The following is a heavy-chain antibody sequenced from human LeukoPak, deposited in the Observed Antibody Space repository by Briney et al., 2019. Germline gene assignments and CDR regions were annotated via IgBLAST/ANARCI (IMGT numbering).Heavy chain of an antibody. CDR1: GYTFTSYG. CDR2: ISAYNGNT. D-gene: IGHD3-22*01. Sequence: ASVKVSCKASGYTFTSYGISWVRQAPGQGLEWMGWISAYNGNTNYAQKHQGRVTMTTDTSTSTAYMELRSLRSDDTAVYYCARERFSGYSGNYYYYGMDVWGQGTTVTVSS. CDR3: ARERFSGYSGNYYYYGMDV. J-gene: IGHJ6*02. V-gene: IGHV1-18*01.